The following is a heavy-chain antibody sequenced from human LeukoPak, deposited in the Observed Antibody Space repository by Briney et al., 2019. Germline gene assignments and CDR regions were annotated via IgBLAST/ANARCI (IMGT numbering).Heavy chain of an antibody. CDR2: IYNDGST. V-gene: IGHV3-53*01. Sequence: GGSLRLSCAASGFTFSDYYMSWVRQAPGKGLEWVSIIYNDGSTYYADSMKGRFTISRDNSKNTLYLQVNSLRAEDTAMYYCARNILFAFDIWGQGTMVTVSS. CDR1: GFTFSDYY. CDR3: ARNILFAFDI. J-gene: IGHJ3*02.